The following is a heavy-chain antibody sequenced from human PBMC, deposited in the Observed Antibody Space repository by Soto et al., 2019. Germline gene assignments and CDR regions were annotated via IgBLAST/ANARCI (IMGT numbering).Heavy chain of an antibody. J-gene: IGHJ5*02. CDR3: GRDLKEYCSDGKCNWFDP. D-gene: IGHD2-15*01. V-gene: IGHV4-59*01. CDR1: GVSITTYY. CDR2: ISYSGST. Sequence: SETLSLTSTVSGVSITTYYWSWIRQPPGKGLEWIGYISYSGSTDYNPSLKSRVTISFDASKNQISLQVRSATAADAAVYYCGRDLKEYCSDGKCNWFDPWGQGTLVT.